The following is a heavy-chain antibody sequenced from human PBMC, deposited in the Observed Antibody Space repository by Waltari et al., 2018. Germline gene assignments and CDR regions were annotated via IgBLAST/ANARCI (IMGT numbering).Heavy chain of an antibody. V-gene: IGHV4-30-4*08. J-gene: IGHJ3*02. CDR3: ARSLAGLFEALDI. Sequence: QLHLPESGPGLVKTSQTLSLTCRASGGPLSSGHRDWSWIRQPPGKGPEWIGYIDHSGRTDYNPSLRSRVTISVDTSKNQFSLRLRSVTATDTAVYYCARSLAGLFEALDIWGQGTRVTVSS. CDR1: GGPLSSGHRD. CDR2: IDHSGRT. D-gene: IGHD3-10*01.